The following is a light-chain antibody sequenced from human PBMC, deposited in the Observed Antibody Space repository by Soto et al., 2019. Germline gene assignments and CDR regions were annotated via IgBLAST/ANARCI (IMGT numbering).Light chain of an antibody. V-gene: IGKV1-5*01. Sequence: IHMRHSPSTLSASVIYRVTITFLASQSIRYWLAWYQQKPGKAPKLLIYDASTLESGVPTRFSGSGSGTEFTLTISSLHPDDFATYYCQQYNILSTFGQGTKV. CDR2: DAS. J-gene: IGKJ1*01. CDR3: QQYNILST. CDR1: QSIRYW.